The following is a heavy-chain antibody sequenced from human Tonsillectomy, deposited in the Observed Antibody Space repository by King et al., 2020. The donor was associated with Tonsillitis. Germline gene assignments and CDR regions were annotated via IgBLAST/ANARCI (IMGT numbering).Heavy chain of an antibody. CDR2: INSDGSTT. CDR3: VREDVDIEATGLRA. Sequence: VQLVESGGGLVQPGGSRRLSCAASGFTFSSYWMHWVRQTPGKGLVWVARINSDGSTTDYADSVKGRFTISRDNAKNTLYLQMNSLRAEDTAVFYCVREDVDIEATGLRAWGQGTLVTVSS. D-gene: IGHD5-12*01. J-gene: IGHJ4*02. CDR1: GFTFSSYW. V-gene: IGHV3-74*01.